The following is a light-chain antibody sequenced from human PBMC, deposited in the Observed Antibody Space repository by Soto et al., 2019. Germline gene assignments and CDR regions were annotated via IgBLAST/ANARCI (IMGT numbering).Light chain of an antibody. J-gene: IGKJ1*01. V-gene: IGKV1-5*01. CDR3: QQYDAYSNT. CDR1: QPIRDW. Sequence: DVQLIQSPSTLSASIGDRVTITCRVSQPIRDWVAWYQQKPGKDPKRLIYDATSSDSGVPSRFSGSGSETEFTLTISSRQPGDVATYYCQQYDAYSNTFGQGTRVEL. CDR2: DAT.